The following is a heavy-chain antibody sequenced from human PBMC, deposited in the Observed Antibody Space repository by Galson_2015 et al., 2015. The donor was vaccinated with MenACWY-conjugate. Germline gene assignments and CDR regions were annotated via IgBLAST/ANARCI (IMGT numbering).Heavy chain of an antibody. CDR1: GFTFSAYS. Sequence: SLRLSCAASGFTFSAYSMNWVRQAPGMGLEWVSPISSTGTYIYYADSVTGRFTISRDDAKNSLYLQMDSLRAEDTAVYYCARDRVQLLSLWFDSWGQGTLLTVSS. V-gene: IGHV3-21*01. CDR3: ARDRVQLLSLWFDS. D-gene: IGHD2/OR15-2a*01. J-gene: IGHJ5*01. CDR2: ISSTGTYI.